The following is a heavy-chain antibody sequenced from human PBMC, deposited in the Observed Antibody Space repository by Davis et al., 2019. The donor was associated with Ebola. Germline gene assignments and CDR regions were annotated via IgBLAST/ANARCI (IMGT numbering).Heavy chain of an antibody. D-gene: IGHD4-17*01. V-gene: IGHV2-5*02. CDR3: AHVSTYGDYDY. J-gene: IGHJ4*02. CDR2: IYWDDDK. Sequence: SGPTLVKPTQTLTLTCTFSGFSLSTTVVGVGWIRQPPGKALEWLALIYWDDDKRYSPSLKSRLTITKDTSKNQVVLTMTNLGPVDTATYYCAHVSTYGDYDYWGQGTLVTVSS. CDR1: GFSLSTTVVG.